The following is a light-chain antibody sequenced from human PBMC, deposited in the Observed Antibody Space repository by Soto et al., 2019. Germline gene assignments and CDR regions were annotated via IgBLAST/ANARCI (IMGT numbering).Light chain of an antibody. CDR3: QQYNDRPPIT. V-gene: IGKV1-27*01. CDR2: GAS. CDR1: QDIRKY. Sequence: DIQMTQSPSSLSASVGDRVTITCRASQDIRKYVAWYQQKSGKVPQVLIYGASTLQSGVPSRFSGSGSGSEFTLTISGLQSEDFAVYYCQQYNDRPPITFGQGTRLEIK. J-gene: IGKJ5*01.